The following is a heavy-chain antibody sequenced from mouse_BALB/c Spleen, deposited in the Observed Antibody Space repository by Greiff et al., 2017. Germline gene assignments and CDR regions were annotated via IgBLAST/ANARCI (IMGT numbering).Heavy chain of an antibody. V-gene: IGHV14-3*02. Sequence: VQLQQSGAELVKPGASVKLSCTASGFNIKDTYMHWVKQRPEQGLEWIGRIDPANGNTKYDPKFQGKATITADTSSNTAYLQLSSLTSEDTAVYYCAREGAYRSRFAYWGQGTLVTVSA. J-gene: IGHJ3*01. CDR3: AREGAYRSRFAY. CDR2: IDPANGNT. D-gene: IGHD2-14*01. CDR1: GFNIKDTY.